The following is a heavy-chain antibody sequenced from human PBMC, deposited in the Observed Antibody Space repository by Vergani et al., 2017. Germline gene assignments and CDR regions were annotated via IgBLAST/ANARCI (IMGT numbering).Heavy chain of an antibody. D-gene: IGHD5-24*01. V-gene: IGHV3-11*01. CDR1: GFSFSDHY. Sequence: QVQLVESGGGLVKPGGSLRLSCAASGFSFSDHYMTWIRQAPGKGLEWVSYISNRGNTIEYADSVKGRFSISRDNAKSSLFLQMDSLRAEDTAVYYCARDHRDYNNYPGTFDIWGEGSMVTVCS. CDR2: ISNRGNTI. J-gene: IGHJ3*02. CDR3: ARDHRDYNNYPGTFDI.